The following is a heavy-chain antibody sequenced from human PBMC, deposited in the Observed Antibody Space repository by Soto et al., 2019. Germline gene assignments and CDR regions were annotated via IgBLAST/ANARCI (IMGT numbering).Heavy chain of an antibody. J-gene: IGHJ2*01. Sequence: QVQLQESGPGLVKPSATLSLTCTVSGVSITPYFWSWIRQPAGEAPEWLGHIYASGRTTYNPSLKSRVTMFVSQTQVSLRLTSVTAADTAVYDCARHFDVDPSLDHYYFDLWGRGALVTVSS. CDR2: IYASGRT. D-gene: IGHD3-9*01. V-gene: IGHV4-4*07. CDR3: ARHFDVDPSLDHYYFDL. CDR1: GVSITPYF.